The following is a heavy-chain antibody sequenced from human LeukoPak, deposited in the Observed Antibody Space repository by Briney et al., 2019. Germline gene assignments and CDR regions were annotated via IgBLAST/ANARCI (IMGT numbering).Heavy chain of an antibody. CDR2: VSGSGRST. Sequence: GGSLRLSCAASGFTFSNYNMNWVRQAPGKGLEWVSGVSGSGRSTYYVDSVKGRFTVSRDNSKNTLFLQMNNLRAEDTALYYCAKDSSVGVAALLNHWGQGTLVTVSS. V-gene: IGHV3-23*01. CDR3: AKDSSVGVAALLNH. J-gene: IGHJ5*02. CDR1: GFTFSNYN. D-gene: IGHD3-3*01.